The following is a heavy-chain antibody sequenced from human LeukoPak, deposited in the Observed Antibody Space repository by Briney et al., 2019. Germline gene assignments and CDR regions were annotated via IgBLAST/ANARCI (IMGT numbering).Heavy chain of an antibody. D-gene: IGHD6-6*01. CDR2: IKQDGSVK. CDR3: ARIGYSSSSLDF. J-gene: IGHJ4*02. CDR1: GFTFSSHW. Sequence: PGGSLRLSCTAFGFTFSSHWMSWVRQAPGKGLEWVANIKQDGSVKYYVDSVKGRFTISRDNAKNSLYLQMNSLRAEDTAIYNCARIGYSSSSLDFWGRGTLVTVSS. V-gene: IGHV3-7*03.